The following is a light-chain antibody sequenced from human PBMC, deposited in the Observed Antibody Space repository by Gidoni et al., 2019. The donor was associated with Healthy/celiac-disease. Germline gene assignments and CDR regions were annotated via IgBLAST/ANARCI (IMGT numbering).Light chain of an antibody. CDR3: QQRSNLWT. V-gene: IGKV3-11*01. J-gene: IGKJ1*01. CDR2: DAS. CDR1: QRVRSY. Sequence: EIVLTQSPASLSLSPGERATLSCRASQRVRSYLAWYQQKPGQAPRLLIYDASNRATGIPARFSGSGSGTDFTLTISSLEPEDFAVYYCQQRSNLWTFGQGTKVEIK.